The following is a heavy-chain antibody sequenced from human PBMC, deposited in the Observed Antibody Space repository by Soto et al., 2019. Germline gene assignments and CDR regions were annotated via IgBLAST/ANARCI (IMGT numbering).Heavy chain of an antibody. D-gene: IGHD1-20*01. CDR3: ARHEWITATTYYFDP. Sequence: SETLSLTCTVSGASVITSTYYWGWIRQSPGKGLEWIGSIYFRGNTYYNPSLKSRVTVSVDTSKNQFSLKLSSVTAEDTAIYYCARHEWITATTYYFDPWGQGTLVTVSS. CDR2: IYFRGNT. CDR1: GASVITSTYY. J-gene: IGHJ4*02. V-gene: IGHV4-39*01.